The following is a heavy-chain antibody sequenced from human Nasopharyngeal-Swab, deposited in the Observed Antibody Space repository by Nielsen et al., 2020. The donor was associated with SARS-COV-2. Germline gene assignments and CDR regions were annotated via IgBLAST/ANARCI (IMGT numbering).Heavy chain of an antibody. D-gene: IGHD3-22*01. J-gene: IGHJ6*02. CDR3: AISSGYYMALYYYYGMDV. CDR1: GYTFTSYA. Sequence: ASVKVSCKASGYTFTSYAMHWVRQAHGQRLEWMGWINAGNGNTKYSQKFQGRVTITRDTSASTAYMELSSLRSEDTAVYYCAISSGYYMALYYYYGMDVWGQGTTVTVSS. V-gene: IGHV1-3*01. CDR2: INAGNGNT.